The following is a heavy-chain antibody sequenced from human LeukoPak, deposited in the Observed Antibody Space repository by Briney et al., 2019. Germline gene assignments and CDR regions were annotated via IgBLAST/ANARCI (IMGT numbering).Heavy chain of an antibody. V-gene: IGHV4-34*01. CDR3: ARDLIAAPPYYYYMDV. J-gene: IGHJ6*03. Sequence: SETLSLTCAVYGESFSGYYWNWIRQPPGKGLEWIGEINHSGSTTNHNPSLKSRVTMSVDTSKNQFSLKLSSVTAADTAVYYCARDLIAAPPYYYYMDVWGKGTTVTVSS. CDR1: GESFSGYY. D-gene: IGHD6-25*01. CDR2: INHSGSTT.